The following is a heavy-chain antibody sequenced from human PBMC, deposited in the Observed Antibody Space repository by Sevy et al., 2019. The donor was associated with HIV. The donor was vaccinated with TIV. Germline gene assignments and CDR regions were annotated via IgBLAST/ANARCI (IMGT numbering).Heavy chain of an antibody. CDR3: SRGYVGATSLDY. J-gene: IGHJ4*02. Sequence: ASVKVSCKASGYTFTNYGISLVRQAPGQGLEWMGWISAYTGNTKYPQKFQDRVTMTTDTSTSTAYMELRSLTSDDTAVYYCSRGYVGATSLDYWGQGTLVTVSS. D-gene: IGHD1-26*01. CDR1: GYTFTNYG. CDR2: ISAYTGNT. V-gene: IGHV1-18*01.